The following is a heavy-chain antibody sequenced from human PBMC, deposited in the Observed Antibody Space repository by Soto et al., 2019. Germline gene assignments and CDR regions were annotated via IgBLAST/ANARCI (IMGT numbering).Heavy chain of an antibody. CDR2: IWYDGSNK. V-gene: IGHV3-33*01. J-gene: IGHJ6*02. CDR1: GFTFSSYG. Sequence: VQLVESGGGVVQPGRSLRLSCAASGFTFSSYGMHWVRQAPGTGLVWVAVIWYDGSNKYYADSVKGRFTISRDNSKNTLYLQMNSLGAEDTAVYYCARAIYCSSTSCCNYYYYGMDVWGQGTTVTVSS. CDR3: ARAIYCSSTSCCNYYYYGMDV. D-gene: IGHD2-2*01.